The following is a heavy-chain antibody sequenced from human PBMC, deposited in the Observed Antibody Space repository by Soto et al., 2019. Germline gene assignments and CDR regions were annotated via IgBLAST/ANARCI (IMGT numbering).Heavy chain of an antibody. D-gene: IGHD6-19*01. J-gene: IGHJ6*02. Sequence: VASVKVSCKTSGYTFSNYGINWVRQAPGQGLEWMGWISGYNGNTNYAQTVQGRVTMTTDTSTGTVYMELRSLKSDDTAIYYCSRFIMVGGWFDPNYYHGMDVWGQGTTVTSP. V-gene: IGHV1-18*01. CDR2: ISGYNGNT. CDR1: GYTFSNYG. CDR3: SRFIMVGGWFDPNYYHGMDV.